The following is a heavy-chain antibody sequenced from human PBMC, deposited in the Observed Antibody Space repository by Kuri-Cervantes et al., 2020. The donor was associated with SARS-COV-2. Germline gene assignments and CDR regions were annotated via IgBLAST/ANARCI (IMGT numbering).Heavy chain of an antibody. CDR2: IDWDDDK. J-gene: IGHJ6*03. Sequence: SSPTLVKPTQTLTLTGTFSGFSLSTSGMCVSWIRQPPGKALEWLARIDWDDDKYYRTSLKNRLTISKDTSKNQVVLTMTNMDPVDTATYYCARGYSAHMDVWGRGTAVTVSS. V-gene: IGHV2-70*11. CDR1: GFSLSTSGMC. D-gene: IGHD6-13*01. CDR3: ARGYSAHMDV.